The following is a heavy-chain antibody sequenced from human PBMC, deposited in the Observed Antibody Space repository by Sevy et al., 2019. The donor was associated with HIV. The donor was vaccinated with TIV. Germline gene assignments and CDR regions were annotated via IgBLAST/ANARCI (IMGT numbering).Heavy chain of an antibody. CDR3: ARGSRGAPIS. D-gene: IGHD3-3*01. J-gene: IGHJ4*02. CDR2: INSDGGSI. CDR1: GFTFSSHW. V-gene: IGHV3-74*01. Sequence: GGSLRLSCAASGFTFSSHWMHWVRQAPGKGLVWVSRINSDGGSITYADSVKGRFTISRDNSKNTVSLQMVSLRVEDTAVYFCARGSRGAPISWGQGTLVTVSS.